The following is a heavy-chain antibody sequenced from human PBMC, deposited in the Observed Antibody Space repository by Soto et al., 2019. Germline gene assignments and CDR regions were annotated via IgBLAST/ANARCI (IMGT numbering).Heavy chain of an antibody. CDR1: GGSVSSGSYY. Sequence: PSETLSLTCTVSGGSVSSGSYYWSWIRQPPGKGLEWIGYIYYSGSTNYNTSLKSRATISVDTSKNQFSLKLSSVTAADTAVYYCARDRADYYGSGDDYYYYGMDVWGQGTTVTVSS. D-gene: IGHD3-10*01. J-gene: IGHJ6*02. CDR2: IYYSGST. V-gene: IGHV4-61*01. CDR3: ARDRADYYGSGDDYYYYGMDV.